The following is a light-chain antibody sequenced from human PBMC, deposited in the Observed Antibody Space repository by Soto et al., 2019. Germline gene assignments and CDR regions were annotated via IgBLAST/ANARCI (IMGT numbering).Light chain of an antibody. J-gene: IGKJ1*01. CDR3: HQRYSMTRT. V-gene: IGKV1-39*01. CDR1: QNIIDY. Sequence: DIQVTQSPSSLSASVGDKVTITCRASQNIIDYLNWYQQRPGTPPKLLIHRASNLQSEVPSRFSCSGSGTDFTRTITSLQHEELATYYCHQRYSMTRTFGQRNRV. CDR2: RAS.